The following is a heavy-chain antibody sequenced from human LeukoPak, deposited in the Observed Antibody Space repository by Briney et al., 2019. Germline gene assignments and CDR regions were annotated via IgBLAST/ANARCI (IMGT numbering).Heavy chain of an antibody. CDR3: ARDIVATGGRYFDH. CDR1: GFIFRSYG. J-gene: IGHJ4*02. D-gene: IGHD6-13*01. Sequence: GGSLRLSCAASGFIFRSYGMHWVRQTPGEGLEWVAAIWYDGSNKYYAGSVKGQFTISRDNSENTLSLQMNSLRGEDTAVYYCARDIVATGGRYFDHWGQGTLVTVSS. CDR2: IWYDGSNK. V-gene: IGHV3-33*01.